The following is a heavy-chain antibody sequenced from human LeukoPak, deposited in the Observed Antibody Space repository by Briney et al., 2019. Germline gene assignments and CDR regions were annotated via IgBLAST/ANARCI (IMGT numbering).Heavy chain of an antibody. D-gene: IGHD3-22*01. CDR1: GFTFSTYG. V-gene: IGHV3-30*02. Sequence: GGSLRLSCAASGFTFSTYGMHWVRQAPGKGLEWVAFIRYDGSNKYYADSVKGRFTISRDNSKNTLYLQMNSLRAEDTAVYYCAKGSDYYDSSVVYYYYYYYMDVWGKGTTVTVSS. CDR3: AKGSDYYDSSVVYYYYYYYMDV. J-gene: IGHJ6*03. CDR2: IRYDGSNK.